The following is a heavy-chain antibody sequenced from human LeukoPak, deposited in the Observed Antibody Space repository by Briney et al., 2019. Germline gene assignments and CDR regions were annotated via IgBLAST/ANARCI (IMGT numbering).Heavy chain of an antibody. Sequence: GGSLRLSCATSGFTFRSYGMHWVRQAPGKGLEWLAFIQYNGANEYYADSVKGRFSISRDNSQNTLYLQVNSLRVEDTAVYYCAKDLGGWYYFNFWGQGTLVTVSS. CDR1: GFTFRSYG. CDR3: AKDLGGWYYFNF. V-gene: IGHV3-30*02. CDR2: IQYNGANE. D-gene: IGHD6-19*01. J-gene: IGHJ4*02.